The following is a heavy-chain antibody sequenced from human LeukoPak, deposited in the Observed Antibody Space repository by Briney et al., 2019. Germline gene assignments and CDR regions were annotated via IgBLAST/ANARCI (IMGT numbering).Heavy chain of an antibody. CDR2: IYPGDSDI. CDR1: GYSFIKYW. D-gene: IGHD5-12*01. J-gene: IGHJ4*02. Sequence: GESLKISCKGSGYSFIKYWIAWVRQMPGKGLEWMGIIYPGDSDIRYSPSFQGQVTISADKSITTAYLHWSSLKASDTATYYCARHFGYSGYDGDYWGQGTLVTVSS. V-gene: IGHV5-51*01. CDR3: ARHFGYSGYDGDY.